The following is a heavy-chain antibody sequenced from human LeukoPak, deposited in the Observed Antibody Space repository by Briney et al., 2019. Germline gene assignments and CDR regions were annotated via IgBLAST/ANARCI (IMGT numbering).Heavy chain of an antibody. CDR3: ARDGYYYDSSGYYRYFDY. V-gene: IGHV3-74*01. CDR2: TNSDGSST. Sequence: PGGSLRLSSAASGFTFSSYWMHWRRQAPGKGLVWVSRTNSDGSSTSYADSVKGRFTISRDNAKTTLYLQMNSLRAEDTAVYYCARDGYYYDSSGYYRYFDYWGQGTLVTVSS. D-gene: IGHD3-22*01. CDR1: GFTFSSYW. J-gene: IGHJ4*02.